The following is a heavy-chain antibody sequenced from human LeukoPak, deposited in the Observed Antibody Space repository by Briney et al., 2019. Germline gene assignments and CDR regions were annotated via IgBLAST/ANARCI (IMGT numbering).Heavy chain of an antibody. Sequence: GGSLRLSCVVSGLPFSDYYMNWIRQAPGRGLEWISYISSTSSYTDYADSVNGRFTISRDNAQNALFLQMNSLRVEDTAVYYCAMLAVDTAMAPGDFFDYWGQGTLVTVSS. D-gene: IGHD5-18*01. J-gene: IGHJ4*02. CDR2: ISSTSSYT. CDR3: AMLAVDTAMAPGDFFDY. CDR1: GLPFSDYY. V-gene: IGHV3-11*03.